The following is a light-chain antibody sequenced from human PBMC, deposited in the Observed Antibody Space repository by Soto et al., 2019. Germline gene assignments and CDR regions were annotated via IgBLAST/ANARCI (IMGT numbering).Light chain of an antibody. Sequence: QSALTQPHSVSGSPGQSVAISCSGTSSEVGGYNYVSWYQQHPGKAPKLIIFDVNKRPSGVPDRFSGSKSGSTASLTISGLQAEDEADYYCCSYGGSFYVVGTGTKVTVL. V-gene: IGLV2-11*01. J-gene: IGLJ1*01. CDR1: SSEVGGYNY. CDR2: DVN. CDR3: CSYGGSFYV.